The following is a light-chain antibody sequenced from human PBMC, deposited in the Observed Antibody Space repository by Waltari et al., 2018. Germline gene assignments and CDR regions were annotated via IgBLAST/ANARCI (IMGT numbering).Light chain of an antibody. J-gene: IGKJ3*01. V-gene: IGKV4-1*01. CDR1: QSDWYSVNNRDY. Sequence: DIVLTQSPDSPAVSLGARATINCKSSQSDWYSVNNRDYLAWYHQKPGQPTKLLIYWASTRESGVLDRVGGGGSGTDGTLTINSVQAEDVAVYYCQQYYSVLPYAFGPGTKVEIK. CDR2: WAS. CDR3: QQYYSVLPYA.